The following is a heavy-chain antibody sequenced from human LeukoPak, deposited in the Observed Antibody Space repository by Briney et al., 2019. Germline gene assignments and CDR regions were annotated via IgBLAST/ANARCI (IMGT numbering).Heavy chain of an antibody. CDR3: ARHTFYYYDSSGYYERPFDY. CDR2: IYYSGST. Sequence: PSETLSLTCTVSGGSISSGSYYWGWIRQPPGKGLEWIGSIYYSGSTYYNPSLKSRVTISVDTSKNQFSLKLSSVTAADTAVYYCARHTFYYYDSSGYYERPFDYWGQGTLVTVSS. J-gene: IGHJ4*02. V-gene: IGHV4-39*01. D-gene: IGHD3-22*01. CDR1: GGSISSGSYY.